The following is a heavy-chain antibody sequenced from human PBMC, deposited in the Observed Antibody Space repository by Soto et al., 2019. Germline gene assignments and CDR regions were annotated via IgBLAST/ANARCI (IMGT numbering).Heavy chain of an antibody. CDR3: AKVPSIPARLPYYFVY. CDR2: ISYDGCNK. Sequence: QVQLVESGGGVVQPGRSLRLSCAASGFTFSSYGLHWVRQAPGKGLEWVAVISYDGCNKYYADSVKGRFTISRDNSKNTLYLQTNSPRAEDTAVYYCAKVPSIPARLPYYFVYLGQGTLVTVSS. J-gene: IGHJ4*02. V-gene: IGHV3-30*18. D-gene: IGHD6-6*01. CDR1: GFTFSSYG.